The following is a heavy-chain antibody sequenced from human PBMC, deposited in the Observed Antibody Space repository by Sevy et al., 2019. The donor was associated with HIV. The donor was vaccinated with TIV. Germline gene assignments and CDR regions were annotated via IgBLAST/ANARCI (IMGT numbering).Heavy chain of an antibody. J-gene: IGHJ4*02. CDR2: ISSSSSYT. CDR3: ARDGRAGEYSSSSQYFDY. D-gene: IGHD6-6*01. V-gene: IGHV3-11*06. Sequence: GGSQRLSCAASGFTFSDYYMSWIRQAPGKGLEWVSYISSSSSYTNYADSVKGRFTISRDNAKNSLYLQMNSLRAEDTAVYYCARDGRAGEYSSSSQYFDYWGQGTLVTVSS. CDR1: GFTFSDYY.